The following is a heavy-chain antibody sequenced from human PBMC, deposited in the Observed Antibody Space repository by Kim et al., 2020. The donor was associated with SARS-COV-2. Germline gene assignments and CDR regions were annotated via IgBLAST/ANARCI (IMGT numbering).Heavy chain of an antibody. V-gene: IGHV4-59*08. CDR3: ARQAVTATDWFDP. Sequence: NYNPAHKGRATISVDPSKNQVSLKLSSVTAADAAVYYCARQAVTATDWFDPWGQGTLVTVSS. J-gene: IGHJ5*02. D-gene: IGHD2-21*02.